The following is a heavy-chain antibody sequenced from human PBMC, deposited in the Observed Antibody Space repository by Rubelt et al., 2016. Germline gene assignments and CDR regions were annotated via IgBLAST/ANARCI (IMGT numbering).Heavy chain of an antibody. CDR1: GGSLSGYY. Sequence: QVQLQQWGAGLLKPSETLSLTCAVYGGSLSGYYWSWIRQSPGKGLEWIGESNPSGSTNYNPSLKTLGTISLDMSVTQFSLNLRSMTAADTAVYYCARGLRYRMGSSGWYPWGQGTLVTVSS. J-gene: IGHJ5*02. D-gene: IGHD6-19*01. CDR3: ARGLRYRMGSSGWYP. CDR2: SNPSGST. V-gene: IGHV4-34*01.